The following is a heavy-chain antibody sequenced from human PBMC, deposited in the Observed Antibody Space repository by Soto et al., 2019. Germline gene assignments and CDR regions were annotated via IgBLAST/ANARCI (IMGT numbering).Heavy chain of an antibody. CDR1: GFTFSSYG. CDR2: ISYDGSNK. J-gene: IGHJ4*02. CDR3: AKLTRGFGD. Sequence: QVQLVESGGGVVQPGRSLRLSCAASGFTFSSYGMHWVRQAPGKGLEWVAVISYDGSNKYYADSVKGRFTISRDNSKNTLYLQMNSLRAEDTAVYYCAKLTRGFGDWGQGTLVTVSS. V-gene: IGHV3-30*18. D-gene: IGHD3-10*01.